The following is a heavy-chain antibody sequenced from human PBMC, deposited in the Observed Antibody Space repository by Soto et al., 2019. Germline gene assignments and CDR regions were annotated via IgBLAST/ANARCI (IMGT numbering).Heavy chain of an antibody. CDR3: AKDLEFPPVLDCSGGSCYIWDY. Sequence: GGSLRLSCAASGFTFSSYAMSWVRQAPGKGLEWVSAISGSGGSTYYADSVKGRFTISRDNSKNTLYLQMNSLRAEDTAVYYCAKDLEFPPVLDCSGGSCYIWDYWGQGTLVTVSS. V-gene: IGHV3-23*01. J-gene: IGHJ4*02. CDR2: ISGSGGST. D-gene: IGHD2-15*01. CDR1: GFTFSSYA.